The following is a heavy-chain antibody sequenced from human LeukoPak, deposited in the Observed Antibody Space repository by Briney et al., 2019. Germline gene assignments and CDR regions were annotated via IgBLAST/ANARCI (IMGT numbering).Heavy chain of an antibody. CDR2: ISSNGGST. CDR1: KSEA. CDR3: VTDTAMRNAFDI. Sequence: KSEAIGGGRNTKRKGLEYVSAISSNGGSTYYADSVKGRFTISRDNSKNTLYLQMSSLRAEDTAVYYCVTDTAMRNAFDIWGQGTMVTVSS. J-gene: IGHJ3*02. V-gene: IGHV3-64D*09. D-gene: IGHD5-18*01.